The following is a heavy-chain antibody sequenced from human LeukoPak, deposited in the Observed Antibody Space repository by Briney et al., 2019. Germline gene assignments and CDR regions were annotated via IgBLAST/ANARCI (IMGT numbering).Heavy chain of an antibody. D-gene: IGHD3-3*01. J-gene: IGHJ4*02. V-gene: IGHV1-18*01. CDR2: ISAYNGNT. CDR3: ARGDFWSGPLSKPFDY. Sequence: ASVKVSCKASGYTFTSYGTSWVRQAPGQGLEWMGRISAYNGNTNYAQKLQGRVTMTTDTSTSTAYMELRSLRSDDTAVYYCARGDFWSGPLSKPFDYWGQGTLVTVSS. CDR1: GYTFTSYG.